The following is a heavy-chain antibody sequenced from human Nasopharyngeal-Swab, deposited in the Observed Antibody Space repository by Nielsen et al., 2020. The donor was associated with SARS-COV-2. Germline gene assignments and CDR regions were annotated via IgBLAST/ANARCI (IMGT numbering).Heavy chain of an antibody. D-gene: IGHD2-15*01. J-gene: IGHJ4*02. CDR1: GFTFSSYA. V-gene: IGHV3-23*01. Sequence: GGSLRLSCAASGFTFSSYAIRWVRQAPGKGLEWVSAISSSGGRTYYADSVKGRFTISRDNSKNTLYLQMSSLRAEDTAVYYCAKTKGCSGGSCYGLDYWGQGTLVTVSS. CDR3: AKTKGCSGGSCYGLDY. CDR2: ISSSGGRT.